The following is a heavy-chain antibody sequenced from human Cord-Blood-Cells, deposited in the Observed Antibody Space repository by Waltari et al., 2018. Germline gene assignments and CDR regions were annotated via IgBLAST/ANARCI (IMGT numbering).Heavy chain of an antibody. CDR3: ASDRAGSSWFDY. CDR1: GYSISSGYY. J-gene: IGHJ4*02. CDR2: IYHSGST. V-gene: IGHV4-38-2*01. Sequence: QVQLQESGPGLVKPSETLSLTCAVSGYSISSGYYWGWIRQPPGKGLEWIGSIYHSGSTHYNPSLKSRVTISVDTSKNQFSLKLSSVTAADTAVYYCASDRAGSSWFDYWGQGTLVTVSS. D-gene: IGHD6-13*01.